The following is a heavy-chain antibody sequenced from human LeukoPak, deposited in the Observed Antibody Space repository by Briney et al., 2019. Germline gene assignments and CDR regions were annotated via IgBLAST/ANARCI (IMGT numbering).Heavy chain of an antibody. J-gene: IGHJ6*03. Sequence: GGSLRLSCAASGFTFSSYEMNWVRQAPGKGLEWVSYISSSGSTIYYADSVKGRFTISRDNAKNSLYLQMNSLRAEDTAVYYCARGGFCSGGSCPVDYYYYMDVWGKGTTVTVSS. CDR1: GFTFSSYE. CDR2: ISSSGSTI. CDR3: ARGGFCSGGSCPVDYYYYMDV. V-gene: IGHV3-48*03. D-gene: IGHD2-15*01.